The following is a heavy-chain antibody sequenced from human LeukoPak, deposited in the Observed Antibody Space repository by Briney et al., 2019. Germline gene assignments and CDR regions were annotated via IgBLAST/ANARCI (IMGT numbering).Heavy chain of an antibody. CDR2: ISAYNGNT. CDR3: ARDDVYCGGGSCYSGSYAFDI. Sequence: GASVKVSCKASGYTFTSYGISWVRQAPGQGLEWMGWISAYNGNTNYAQKLQGRVTMTTDTSTSTAYMELRSLRSDDTAVYYCARDDVYCGGGSCYSGSYAFDIWGQGTMVTVSS. V-gene: IGHV1-18*01. J-gene: IGHJ3*02. CDR1: GYTFTSYG. D-gene: IGHD2-15*01.